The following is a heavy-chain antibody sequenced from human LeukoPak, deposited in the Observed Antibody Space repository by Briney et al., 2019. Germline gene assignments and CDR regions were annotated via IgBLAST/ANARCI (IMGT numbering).Heavy chain of an antibody. CDR1: GGSISSYY. D-gene: IGHD1-26*01. CDR2: IYYSGST. J-gene: IGHJ2*01. V-gene: IGHV4-59*01. CDR3: ARVYRFNWYFDL. Sequence: SETLSLTCTVSGGSISSYYWSWIRQPPGRGLEWIGYIYYSGSTNYNPSLKSRVTISVDTSKNQFSLKLSSVTAADTAVYYCARVYRFNWYFDLWGRGTLVTVSS.